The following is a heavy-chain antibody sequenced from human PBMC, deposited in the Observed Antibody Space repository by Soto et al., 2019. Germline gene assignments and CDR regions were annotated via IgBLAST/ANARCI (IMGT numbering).Heavy chain of an antibody. Sequence: GGSLRLSFAASEFTFSDDYMSSIRQSPWKGVEWVSYISSSGSTISYADSVKGRFTISRDNAKNSLYLQMNSLRAEDTAVYYCARQWYANYYYYGMDVWGQGTTVTVSS. J-gene: IGHJ6*02. D-gene: IGHD2-8*01. CDR2: ISSSGSTI. CDR3: ARQWYANYYYYGMDV. CDR1: EFTFSDDY. V-gene: IGHV3-11*01.